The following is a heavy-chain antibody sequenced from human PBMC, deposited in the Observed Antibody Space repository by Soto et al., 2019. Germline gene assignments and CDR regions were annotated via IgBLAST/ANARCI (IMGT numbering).Heavy chain of an antibody. CDR3: ARRYTALFPKASPPPHYYYLDV. CDR1: GYTFSSYG. J-gene: IGHJ6*03. CDR2: ISVYNGAT. D-gene: IGHD3-16*02. V-gene: IGHV1-18*01. Sequence: ASVKVSCKASGYTFSSYGISWVRQAPGQGLEWMGWISVYNGATNYAQKLQGRVTMTTDTPTSTAYMDLRSLRSDDTAVYYCARRYTALFPKASPPPHYYYLDVWGKGTTVTSP.